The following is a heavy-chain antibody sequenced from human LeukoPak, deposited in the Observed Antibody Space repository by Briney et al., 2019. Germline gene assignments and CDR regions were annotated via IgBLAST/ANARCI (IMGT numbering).Heavy chain of an antibody. D-gene: IGHD3-22*01. V-gene: IGHV1-8*03. Sequence: ASVKVSCKASGYTFTSYDINWVRQATGQGLEWMGWMNPNSGNTGYAQKFQGRVTITRNTSISTAYMELSSLRSEDTAVYYCARGRFDSSGLYFDYWGQGTLVTVSS. CDR3: ARGRFDSSGLYFDY. CDR1: GYTFTSYD. J-gene: IGHJ4*02. CDR2: MNPNSGNT.